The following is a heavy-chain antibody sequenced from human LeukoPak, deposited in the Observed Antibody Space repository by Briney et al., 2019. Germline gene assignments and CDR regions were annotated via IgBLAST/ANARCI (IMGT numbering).Heavy chain of an antibody. V-gene: IGHV1-69*01. CDR1: GGTFSSYA. CDR2: IIPIFGTA. D-gene: IGHD3-10*01. J-gene: IGHJ4*02. Sequence: GSSVTVSCTASGGTFSSYAISWVRQAPGQGLEWMGGIIPIFGTANYAQKFQGRVTITADESTSTAYMELSSLRSEDTAVYYCARGWDGSGSYYTEPFDYWGQGTLVTVSS. CDR3: ARGWDGSGSYYTEPFDY.